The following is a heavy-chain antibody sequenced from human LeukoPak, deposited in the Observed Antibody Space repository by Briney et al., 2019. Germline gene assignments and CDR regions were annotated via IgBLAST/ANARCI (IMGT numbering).Heavy chain of an antibody. CDR3: ARVPPYYFDY. Sequence: SETLSLTCTVSGYSISSGYYWGWIRQPPGKGLEWIGSIYHSGSTYYNPSLKSRVTISVDTSKNQFSLKLSSVTAADTAVYYCARVPPYYFDYWGQGTLVTVPS. CDR2: IYHSGST. CDR1: GYSISSGYY. V-gene: IGHV4-38-2*02. J-gene: IGHJ4*02.